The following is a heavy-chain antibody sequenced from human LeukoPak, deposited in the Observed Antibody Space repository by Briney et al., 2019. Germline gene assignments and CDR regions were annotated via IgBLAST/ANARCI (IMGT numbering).Heavy chain of an antibody. V-gene: IGHV1-2*02. J-gene: IGHJ4*02. CDR3: ARDGQQLTPFDY. CDR2: INPNSGGT. CDR1: GYTFTNYG. D-gene: IGHD6-13*01. Sequence: ASVKISCKTFGYTFTNYGISWVRQAPGQGLEWMGWINPNSGGTNYAQKFQGRVTMTRDTSISTAYMELSRLRSDDTAVYYCARDGQQLTPFDYWGQGTLVTVSS.